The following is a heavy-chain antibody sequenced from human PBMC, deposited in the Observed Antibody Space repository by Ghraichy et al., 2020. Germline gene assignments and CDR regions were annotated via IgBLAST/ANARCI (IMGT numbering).Heavy chain of an antibody. Sequence: SETLSLTCAVYAGSFSGYYWSWIRQPPGKGLEWIGEINHSGSTNYNPSLKSRVTISVDTSKNQFSLKLNSLTAADTAVYYCARGYRRAGTRYSWFDPWGQGTLVTVSS. CDR3: ARGYRRAGTRYSWFDP. D-gene: IGHD1/OR15-1a*01. J-gene: IGHJ5*02. CDR1: AGSFSGYY. CDR2: INHSGST. V-gene: IGHV4-34*01.